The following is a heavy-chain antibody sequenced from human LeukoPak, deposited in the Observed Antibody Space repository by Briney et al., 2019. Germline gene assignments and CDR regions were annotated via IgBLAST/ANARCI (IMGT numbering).Heavy chain of an antibody. CDR1: GGSISSYY. J-gene: IGHJ4*02. V-gene: IGHV4-39*01. D-gene: IGHD3-22*01. CDR2: IYYSGST. CDR3: ARLPYDSSGYHDY. Sequence: PSETLSLTCTVSGGSISSYYWGWIRQPPGKGLEWIGSIYYSGSTYYNPSLKSRVTISVDTSKNQFSLKLSSVTAADTAVYYCARLPYDSSGYHDYWGQGTLVTVSS.